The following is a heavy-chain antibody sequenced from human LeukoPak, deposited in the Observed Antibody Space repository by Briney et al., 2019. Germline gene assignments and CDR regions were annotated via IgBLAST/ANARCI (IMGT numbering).Heavy chain of an antibody. Sequence: GGSLRLSCAASGFTFSSDWMSWVRQAPGKGLEWVANIKQDGSEKYYVDSVEGRFTISRDNAKNSLYLQMNSLRAEDTAVYYCAREVLLLWFGESTDAFDIRGQGTMVTVSS. CDR1: GFTFSSDW. J-gene: IGHJ3*02. CDR2: IKQDGSEK. V-gene: IGHV3-7*03. CDR3: AREVLLLWFGESTDAFDI. D-gene: IGHD3-10*01.